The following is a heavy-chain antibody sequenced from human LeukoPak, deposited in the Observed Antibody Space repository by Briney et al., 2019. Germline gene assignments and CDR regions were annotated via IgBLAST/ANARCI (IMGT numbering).Heavy chain of an antibody. CDR1: GYTFTSYG. CDR3: ARDLIDYGDVTTDY. D-gene: IGHD4-17*01. CDR2: ISAYNGNT. V-gene: IGHV1-18*01. J-gene: IGHJ4*02. Sequence: ASVKVSCKASGYTFTSYGISWVRQAPGQGLEWMGWISAYNGNTNYAQKLQGRVTMTTDTSTSTAYMELRSLRSDDTAVYYCARDLIDYGDVTTDYWGQGTLVTVSS.